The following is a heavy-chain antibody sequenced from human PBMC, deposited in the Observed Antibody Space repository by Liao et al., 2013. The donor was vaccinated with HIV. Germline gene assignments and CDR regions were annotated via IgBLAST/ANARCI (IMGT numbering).Heavy chain of an antibody. Sequence: QVQLQESGPGLVKPSETLSLTCSVSGGSISGYYWAWIRQPPGKGLEWIGYVNYGGINDNNPSLKSRLTVSADTSKNQFSLELRSVTAEDTAVYYCARDSGYFDYWGQGTLVTVSS. V-gene: IGHV4-59*01. D-gene: IGHD3-10*01. CDR3: ARDSGYFDY. CDR1: GGSISGYY. J-gene: IGHJ4*02. CDR2: VNYGGIN.